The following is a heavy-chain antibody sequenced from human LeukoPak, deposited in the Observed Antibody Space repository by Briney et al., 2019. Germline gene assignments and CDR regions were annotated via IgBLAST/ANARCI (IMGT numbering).Heavy chain of an antibody. D-gene: IGHD3-22*01. CDR1: GFTFSTYS. Sequence: PGGSLRLSCAASGFTFSTYSMNWVRQAPGKGLEWVSSISSSSTYIYYADSVKGRFTISRDNAKNSLYLQMNSLRVEDTAVYYCARSRHNSGYYFDYWGQGTLVTVSS. CDR3: ARSRHNSGYYFDY. V-gene: IGHV3-21*01. J-gene: IGHJ4*02. CDR2: ISSSSTYI.